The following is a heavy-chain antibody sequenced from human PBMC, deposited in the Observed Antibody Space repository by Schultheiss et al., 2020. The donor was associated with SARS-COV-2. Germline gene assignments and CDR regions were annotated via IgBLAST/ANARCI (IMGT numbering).Heavy chain of an antibody. Sequence: SETLSLTCTVSGGSINSGDYYWSWIRQSPGKGLEWIGYVYYSGITNYNPSLKSRVTISVETSKNQFSLKLNSVSAADTAVYYCARATSGGTSRSFDYWGQGTLVTVAS. D-gene: IGHD2-15*01. V-gene: IGHV4-61*08. J-gene: IGHJ4*02. CDR2: VYYSGIT. CDR3: ARATSGGTSRSFDY. CDR1: GGSINSGDYY.